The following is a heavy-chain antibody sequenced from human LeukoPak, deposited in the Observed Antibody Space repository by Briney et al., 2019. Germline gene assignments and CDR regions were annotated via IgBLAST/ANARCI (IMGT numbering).Heavy chain of an antibody. D-gene: IGHD6-19*01. V-gene: IGHV3-15*01. Sequence: GGSPRLSCAASGFPFSNAWMSWVRQAPGKGLEWVGHIKGKTDGGTADYAAPVKGRFFISRDDSKNTLYLQMNSLKTEDTAVYYCTTDGGIAVRPLFDYWGQGTLVTVSS. J-gene: IGHJ4*02. CDR3: TTDGGIAVRPLFDY. CDR1: GFPFSNAW. CDR2: IKGKTDGGTA.